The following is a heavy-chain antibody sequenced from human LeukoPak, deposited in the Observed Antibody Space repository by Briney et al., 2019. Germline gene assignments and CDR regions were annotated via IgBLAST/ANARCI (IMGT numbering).Heavy chain of an antibody. J-gene: IGHJ5*01. CDR1: GGSISSGGYS. V-gene: IGHV4-31*03. D-gene: IGHD6-6*01. Sequence: PSQTLSLTCTVSGGSISSGGYSWSWIRQHPGKGLEWIGYIYYSGSTYYNPSLKSRVTISVDTSKNQFSLKLSSVTAADTAVYYCSSSSQGHGWWFDSWGQGTLVTVSS. CDR2: IYYSGST. CDR3: SSSSQGHGWWFDS.